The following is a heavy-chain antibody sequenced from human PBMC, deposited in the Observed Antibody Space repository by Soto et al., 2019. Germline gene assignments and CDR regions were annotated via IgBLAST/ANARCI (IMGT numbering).Heavy chain of an antibody. Sequence: QVQLVESGGGVVQPGRSLRLSCAASGFTFSSYAMHWVRQAPGKGLEWVAVISYDGSNKYYADSVKGRFTISRDNSKNTLYLQMNSLRAEDTAVYYCARDGLLGYFDYWGQGTLVTVPS. J-gene: IGHJ4*02. V-gene: IGHV3-30-3*01. CDR1: GFTFSSYA. CDR2: ISYDGSNK. CDR3: ARDGLLGYFDY. D-gene: IGHD3-16*01.